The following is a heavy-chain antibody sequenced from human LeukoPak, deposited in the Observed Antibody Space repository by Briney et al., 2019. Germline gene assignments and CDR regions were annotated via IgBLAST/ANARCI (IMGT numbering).Heavy chain of an antibody. Sequence: GGSLRLSCAASGFTFSSYGMHWVRQAPGKGLEYVSAVCSNAACAYYADSVRGRFSMSRDNSKNTVWLQMDNLRVEDMAIYYCVRRDGYNFDYWGRGTLVTVSS. CDR3: VRRDGYNFDY. CDR1: GFTFSSYG. D-gene: IGHD5-24*01. J-gene: IGHJ4*02. V-gene: IGHV3-64*02. CDR2: VCSNAACA.